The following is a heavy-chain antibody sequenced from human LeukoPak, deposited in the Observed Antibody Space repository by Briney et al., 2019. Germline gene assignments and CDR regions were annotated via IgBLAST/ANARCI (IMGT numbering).Heavy chain of an antibody. CDR1: GFTFGDYA. D-gene: IGHD6-19*01. Sequence: QPGRSLRLSCTASGFTFGDYAMSWVRQAPGKGLEWVGFIRSKAYGGTTEYAASVKGRFTISRDDSKSIAYLQMNSLKTEDTAVCYCTRAHGGWFDYWGQGTLVTVSS. CDR3: TRAHGGWFDY. J-gene: IGHJ4*02. CDR2: IRSKAYGGTT. V-gene: IGHV3-49*04.